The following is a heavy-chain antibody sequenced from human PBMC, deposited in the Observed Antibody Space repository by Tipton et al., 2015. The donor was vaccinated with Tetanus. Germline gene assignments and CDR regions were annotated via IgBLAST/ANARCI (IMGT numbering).Heavy chain of an antibody. Sequence: TLSLTCTVSGDSITSSKYSWNWIRQPPGKGLEWIGYVYHTGSTYYKPSLKSRVTMSVDRSMNQFSLNLTSVTAADTAVYYCARDQGGGRVVRLNWLDPWGQGTLVTVSS. CDR2: VYHTGST. CDR3: ARDQGGGRVVRLNWLDP. CDR1: GDSITSSKYS. J-gene: IGHJ5*02. V-gene: IGHV4-30-2*01. D-gene: IGHD6-6*01.